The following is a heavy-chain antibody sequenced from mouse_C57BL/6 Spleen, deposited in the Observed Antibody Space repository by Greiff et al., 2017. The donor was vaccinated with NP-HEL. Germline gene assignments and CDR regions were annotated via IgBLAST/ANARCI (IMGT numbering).Heavy chain of an antibody. Sequence: VQRVESGAELVRPGASVTLSCKASGYTFTDYEMHWVKQTPVHGLEWIGAIDPETGGTAYNQKFKGKAILTADKSSSTAYMELRSLTSEDSAVYYCTLLYGNYASWFAYWGQGTLVTVSA. V-gene: IGHV1-15*01. CDR2: IDPETGGT. D-gene: IGHD2-1*01. CDR3: TLLYGNYASWFAY. CDR1: GYTFTDYE. J-gene: IGHJ3*01.